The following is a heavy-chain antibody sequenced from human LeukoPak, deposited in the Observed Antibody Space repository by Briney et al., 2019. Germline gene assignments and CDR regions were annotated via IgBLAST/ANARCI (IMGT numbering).Heavy chain of an antibody. V-gene: IGHV4-61*02. D-gene: IGHD4-17*01. CDR1: GGSISSGGYY. J-gene: IGHJ4*02. CDR2: IYTSGST. CDR3: ARDHYGDYCFDY. Sequence: SQTLPLTCTVSGGSISSGGYYWSWIRQPAGKGLEWIGRIYTSGSTNYNPSLKSRVTMSVDTSKNQFSLKLSSVTAADTAVYYCARDHYGDYCFDYWGQGTLVTVSS.